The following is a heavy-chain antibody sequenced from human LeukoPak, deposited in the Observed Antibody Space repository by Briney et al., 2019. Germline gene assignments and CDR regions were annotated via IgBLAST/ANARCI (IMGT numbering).Heavy chain of an antibody. CDR2: IHGSVGAT. CDR1: GFTFSNYA. Sequence: PGGSLRLSCVASGFTFSNYAMSWVRQAPGKGLDWVSSIHGSVGATYYADSVKGRFTISRDNSKNTLYLQMNSLRADDTAVYYCAREESPRDGYNIDYWGQGTLVTVSS. V-gene: IGHV3-23*01. D-gene: IGHD5-24*01. CDR3: AREESPRDGYNIDY. J-gene: IGHJ4*02.